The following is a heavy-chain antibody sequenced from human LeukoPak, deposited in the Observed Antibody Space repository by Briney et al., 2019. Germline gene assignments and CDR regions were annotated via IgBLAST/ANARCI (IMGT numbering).Heavy chain of an antibody. CDR3: ARRQILRLGELSLRGAFDI. J-gene: IGHJ3*02. CDR1: GVSISSGGYS. V-gene: IGHV4-30-2*01. CDR2: IYHSGST. D-gene: IGHD3-16*02. Sequence: SETLSLTYAVSGVSISSGGYSWSWIRQPPGKGLEWIGYIYHSGSTYYNPSLKSRVTISVDRSKNQFSLKLSSVTAADTAVYYCARRQILRLGELSLRGAFDIWGQGTMVTVSS.